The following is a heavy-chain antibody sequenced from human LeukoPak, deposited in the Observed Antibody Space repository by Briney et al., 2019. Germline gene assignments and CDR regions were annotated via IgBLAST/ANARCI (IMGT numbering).Heavy chain of an antibody. Sequence: PGRTLRLSCAVSGFTFSSYDMTWVRNTPGQGLEWVALISRSGGTTYSADSVKGRFTISRDNSKNTLYLQMNSLRAEDTAEYYCAKRGGTESFYYYYYMDVWGKGTTVTVSS. V-gene: IGHV3-23*01. CDR2: ISRSGGTT. J-gene: IGHJ6*03. CDR1: GFTFSSYD. D-gene: IGHD2-15*01. CDR3: AKRGGTESFYYYYYMDV.